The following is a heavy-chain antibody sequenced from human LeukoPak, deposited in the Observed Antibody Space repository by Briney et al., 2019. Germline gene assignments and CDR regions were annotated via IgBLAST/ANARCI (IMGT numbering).Heavy chain of an antibody. CDR2: IFGRGGST. CDR1: GFTFSSYA. J-gene: IGHJ4*02. V-gene: IGHV3-23*01. CDR3: ASLTYYPDY. Sequence: PGGSLRLSCAASGFTFSSYAMYWVRQAPGKGLEWVSGIFGRGGSTHYADSVKGRFTISRDNSKNTVYLQMSSLRAEDTAVYYCASLTYYPDYWGQGTLVTVSS.